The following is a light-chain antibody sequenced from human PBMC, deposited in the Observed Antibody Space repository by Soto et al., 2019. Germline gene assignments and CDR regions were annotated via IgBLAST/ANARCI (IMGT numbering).Light chain of an antibody. CDR3: GACDDRLNGYV. CDR1: SSNIGSNP. J-gene: IGLJ1*01. V-gene: IGLV1-44*01. Sequence: QSVLTQPPSASGTPGQRVTISCSGISSNIGSNPVNWFQQLPGSAPKLLIYSHNQRPSRVPDRFSGSKSGTSASLAISGLQSEDEAAYYCGACDDRLNGYVFGTGTKVTV. CDR2: SHN.